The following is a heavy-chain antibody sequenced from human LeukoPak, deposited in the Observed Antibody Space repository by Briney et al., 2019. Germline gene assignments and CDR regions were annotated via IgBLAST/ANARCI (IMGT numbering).Heavy chain of an antibody. CDR2: IKEDGSEK. D-gene: IGHD3-10*01. J-gene: IGHJ4*02. V-gene: IGHV3-7*01. CDR1: GFALRTPW. Sequence: PGGSLRLSCAASGFALRTPWMSWVRQAPGKGLEWVASIKEDGSEKNYVDSVKGRFTISRDNAENSLYLQMNSLRAEDTAVYYCAKDGGGPLDWGQGTLVTVSS. CDR3: AKDGGGPLD.